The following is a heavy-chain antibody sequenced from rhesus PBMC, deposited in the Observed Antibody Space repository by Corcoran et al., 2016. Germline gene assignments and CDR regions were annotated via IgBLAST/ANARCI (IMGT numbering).Heavy chain of an antibody. D-gene: IGHD3-16*01. Sequence: QVQLQESGPGVVKPSETLSLTCAVSGGSISASYRWSWIRQPPGKGLEWIGNIYSSSGNTYYNPSLKSRVTISTDTSKNQFSLKLSSVTAADTAVYYCARVAYSGSYYLDYWGQGVLVTVSS. J-gene: IGHJ4*01. CDR1: GGSISASYR. CDR2: IYSSSGNT. V-gene: IGHV4S18*01. CDR3: ARVAYSGSYYLDY.